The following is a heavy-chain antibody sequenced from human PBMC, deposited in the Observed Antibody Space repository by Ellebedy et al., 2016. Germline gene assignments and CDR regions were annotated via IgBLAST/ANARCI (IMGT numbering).Heavy chain of an antibody. J-gene: IGHJ4*02. CDR1: GYTFTNYR. Sequence: ASVKVSCKTSGYTFTNYRVHWVRQAPGQRPEWMGWINAANGDTRYSQSFVGRVTFTRDTSATTVYMEVASLTAEDTAVYYCARDRSSSWSYYFDSWGQGTLVTVSS. CDR3: ARDRSSSWSYYFDS. D-gene: IGHD6-13*01. V-gene: IGHV1-3*01. CDR2: INAANGDT.